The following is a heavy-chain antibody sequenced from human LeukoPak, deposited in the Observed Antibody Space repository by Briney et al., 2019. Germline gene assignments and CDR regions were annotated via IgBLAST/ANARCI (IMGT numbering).Heavy chain of an antibody. D-gene: IGHD4-17*01. J-gene: IGHJ4*02. CDR3: ARDRGYGDYVG. V-gene: IGHV3-23*01. Sequence: QPGGSLRLSCAASGFTFSSYAMSWVRQAPGEGLEWVSAISGSGGSTYYADSVKGRFTISRDNSKNTLYLQMNSLRAEDTAVYYCARDRGYGDYVGWGQGTLVTVSS. CDR2: ISGSGGST. CDR1: GFTFSSYA.